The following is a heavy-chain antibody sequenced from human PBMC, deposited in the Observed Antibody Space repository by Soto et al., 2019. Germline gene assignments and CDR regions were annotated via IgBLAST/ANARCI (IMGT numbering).Heavy chain of an antibody. CDR3: AHTQLLWLADRRPKGFDY. J-gene: IGHJ4*02. CDR2: IYWDDDK. D-gene: IGHD3-10*01. V-gene: IGHV2-5*02. Sequence: QITLKESGPTLVKPTQTLTLTCTFSGFSLSTSGVGVGWIRQPPGKALEWLALIYWDDDKRYSPSLKSRLTITKDTSKNQVVLTMTNMDPVDTATYYCAHTQLLWLADRRPKGFDYWGQGTLVTVSS. CDR1: GFSLSTSGVG.